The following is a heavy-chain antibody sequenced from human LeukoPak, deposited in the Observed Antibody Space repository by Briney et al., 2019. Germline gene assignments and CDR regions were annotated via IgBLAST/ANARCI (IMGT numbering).Heavy chain of an antibody. Sequence: SGGSLRLSCAASGFTFSNCGMHWVRQAPGKGLEWVAVIWYDGSYKYYADSVKGRFTISRDNSKNTLYLQMNSLRVEDTAVYYCAKDFYVGPVLARNFDYWGQGTLVTVSS. CDR3: AKDFYVGPVLARNFDY. D-gene: IGHD2-8*02. V-gene: IGHV3-33*06. CDR1: GFTFSNCG. CDR2: IWYDGSYK. J-gene: IGHJ4*02.